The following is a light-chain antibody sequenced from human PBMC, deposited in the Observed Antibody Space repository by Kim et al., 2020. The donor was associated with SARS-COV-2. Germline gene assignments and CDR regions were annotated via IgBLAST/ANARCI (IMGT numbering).Light chain of an antibody. CDR2: AAS. J-gene: IGKJ2*01. V-gene: IGKV1-8*01. Sequence: SASTGDRVTITCRASQGISSYLVWYQQKPGKAPKLLIYAASTLQSGVPSRFSGSGSGTDFTLTISCLQSEDFATYYCQQYYSYLYTFGQGTKLEI. CDR1: QGISSY. CDR3: QQYYSYLYT.